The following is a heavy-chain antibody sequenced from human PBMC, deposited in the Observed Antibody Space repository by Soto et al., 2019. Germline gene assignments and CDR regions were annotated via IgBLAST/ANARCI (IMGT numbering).Heavy chain of an antibody. D-gene: IGHD6-19*01. CDR1: GGSFSGYY. CDR2: INHSGST. CDR3: ASPWAYSSGWYRKYYLDY. J-gene: IGHJ4*02. Sequence: PSETLSLTCAVCGGSFSGYYWSWIRQPPWKGLEWIGEINHSGSTNYNPSLKSRVTISVDTSKNQFSLKLSSVTAADTAVYYCASPWAYSSGWYRKYYLDYWGQGTLVAVSS. V-gene: IGHV4-34*01.